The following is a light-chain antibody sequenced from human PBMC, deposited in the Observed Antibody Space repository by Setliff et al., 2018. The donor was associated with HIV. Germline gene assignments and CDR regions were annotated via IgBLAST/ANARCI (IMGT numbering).Light chain of an antibody. V-gene: IGLV2-14*01. J-gene: IGLJ1*01. CDR2: EVG. Sequence: QSVLTQPASVSGSPGQSITISCTGTSSDVGGYGYVSWYQQHPGKVPKLMLYEVGNRPSGVSNRFSGSKSGNTASLTISGLQAEDEADYYCCSYTSSTTLVFGTGTKV. CDR3: CSYTSSTTLV. CDR1: SSDVGGYGY.